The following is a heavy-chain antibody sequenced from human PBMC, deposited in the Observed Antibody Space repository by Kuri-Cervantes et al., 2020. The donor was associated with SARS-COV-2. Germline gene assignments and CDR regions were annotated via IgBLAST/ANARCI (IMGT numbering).Heavy chain of an antibody. D-gene: IGHD3-22*01. J-gene: IGHJ4*02. Sequence: GESLKISCAASGFTFSSYGMHWVRQAPGKGLEWVAVISYDGSNKYYADSVKGRFTISRDNSKNTLYLQMNSLRAEDTAVYYCARDRPEVVPLYYFNSWGQGTLVTVSS. V-gene: IGHV3-30*03. CDR3: ARDRPEVVPLYYFNS. CDR1: GFTFSSYG. CDR2: ISYDGSNK.